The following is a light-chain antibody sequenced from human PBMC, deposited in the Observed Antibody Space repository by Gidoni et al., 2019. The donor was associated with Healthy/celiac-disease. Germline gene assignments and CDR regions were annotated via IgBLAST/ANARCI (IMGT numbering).Light chain of an antibody. CDR2: GAS. Sequence: IVLTQSPGTLSLSPGERATLSCRASQSVSSSYLAWYQQKPGQAPRLLIYGASSRATGIPDRFSGSGSGTDFTLTISRLEPEDFAVDYFQQYGSSLYTFGQGTKLEIK. V-gene: IGKV3-20*01. J-gene: IGKJ2*01. CDR3: QQYGSSLYT. CDR1: QSVSSSY.